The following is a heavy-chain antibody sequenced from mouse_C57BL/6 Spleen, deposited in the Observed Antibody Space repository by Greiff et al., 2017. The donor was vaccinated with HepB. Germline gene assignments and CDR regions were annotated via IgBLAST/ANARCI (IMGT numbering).Heavy chain of an antibody. CDR1: GYTFTSYT. CDR3: ARVGEGFAY. J-gene: IGHJ3*01. Sequence: VQLVESGAELARPGASVKMSCKASGYTFTSYTMHWVKQRPGQGLEWIGYINPSSGYTKYNQKFKDKATLTADKSSSTAYMQLSSLTSEDSAVYYCARVGEGFAYWGQGTLVTVSA. CDR2: INPSSGYT. V-gene: IGHV1-4*01.